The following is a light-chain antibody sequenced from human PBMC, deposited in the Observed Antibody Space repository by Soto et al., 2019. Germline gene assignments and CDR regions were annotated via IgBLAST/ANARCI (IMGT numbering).Light chain of an antibody. Sequence: QSALTQPASVSGSPGQSITISCTGTSSDVGGYNYVSWYQQHPGKAPKLMIYEVSNRPSGVSNRFSGSKSGNTASLTISVLQAEDEADYYCSSYTSRSTQVFGGGTKVTVL. CDR2: EVS. V-gene: IGLV2-14*01. CDR1: SSDVGGYNY. CDR3: SSYTSRSTQV. J-gene: IGLJ2*01.